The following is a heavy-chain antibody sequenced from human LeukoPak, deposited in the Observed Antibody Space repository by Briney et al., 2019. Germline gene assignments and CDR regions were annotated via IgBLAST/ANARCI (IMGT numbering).Heavy chain of an antibody. CDR2: ISYDGSNK. CDR3: ARDSIAMDYFDY. Sequence: GGSLRLSCAASGFTFSSYAMHWVRQAPGKGLEWVAVISYDGSNKYYADSVKGRFTISRDNSKNTLYLQMNSLRAEDTAVYYCARDSIAMDYFDYWGQGTLVTVSS. CDR1: GFTFSSYA. V-gene: IGHV3-30-3*01. J-gene: IGHJ4*02. D-gene: IGHD5-18*01.